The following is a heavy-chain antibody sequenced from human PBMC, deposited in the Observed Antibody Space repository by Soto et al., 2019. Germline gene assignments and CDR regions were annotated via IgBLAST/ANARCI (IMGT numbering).Heavy chain of an antibody. CDR3: APSRSGGDYADDAFDI. CDR1: GFTFSSYS. J-gene: IGHJ3*02. V-gene: IGHV3-21*01. CDR2: ISSSSSYI. D-gene: IGHD4-17*01. Sequence: GGSLRLSCAASGFTFSSYSMNWVRQAPGKGLEWVSSISSSSSYIYYADSVKGRFTISRDNAKNSLYLQMNSLRAEDTAVYYCAPSRSGGDYADDAFDIWGQGTMVTVS.